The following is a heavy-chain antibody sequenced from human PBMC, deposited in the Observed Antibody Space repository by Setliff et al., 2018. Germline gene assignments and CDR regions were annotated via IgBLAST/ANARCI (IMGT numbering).Heavy chain of an antibody. Sequence: PSETLSLTCSLSGVTIGGNNYYYWAWIRQPPGKGLEWIGTISYSGGVFYNPSLKSRVAISADTSRIQFSLKLRSVTAADTAVYYCAKFGPLDLTGDWALDNWGQGTLVTVSS. J-gene: IGHJ4*02. CDR3: AKFGPLDLTGDWALDN. CDR2: ISYSGGV. D-gene: IGHD7-27*01. V-gene: IGHV4-39*07. CDR1: GVTIGGNNYYY.